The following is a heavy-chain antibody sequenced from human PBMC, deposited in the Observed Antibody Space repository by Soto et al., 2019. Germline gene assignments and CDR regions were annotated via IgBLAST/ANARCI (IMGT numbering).Heavy chain of an antibody. CDR2: ISYDGSNK. J-gene: IGHJ3*02. CDR3: ARDPDYYGSGSYPWI. V-gene: IGHV3-30-3*01. CDR1: GFTSSSYA. D-gene: IGHD3-10*01. Sequence: QVQLVESGGGVVQPGRSLRLSCAASGFTSSSYAMHWVRQAPGKGLEWVAFISYDGSNKYYADSVKGRFTISRDNSKNTLYLQMNSLRAEDTAVYYCARDPDYYGSGSYPWIWGQGTMVTVSS.